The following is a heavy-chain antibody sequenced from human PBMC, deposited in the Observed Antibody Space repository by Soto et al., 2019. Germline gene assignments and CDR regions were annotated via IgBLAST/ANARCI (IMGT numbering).Heavy chain of an antibody. V-gene: IGHV3-33*01. Sequence: GGSLRLSCAASGFTFSSYGMHWVRQAPGKGLEWVAVIWYDGSNKYYADSVKGRFTISRDNSKNTLYLQMSRLRSDDTAVYYCARDLGDILGAMDVWGQGTTVTVSS. CDR2: IWYDGSNK. D-gene: IGHD3-9*01. J-gene: IGHJ6*02. CDR3: ARDLGDILGAMDV. CDR1: GFTFSSYG.